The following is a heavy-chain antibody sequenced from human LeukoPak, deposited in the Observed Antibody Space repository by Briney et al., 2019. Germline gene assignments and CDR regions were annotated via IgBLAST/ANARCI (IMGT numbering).Heavy chain of an antibody. J-gene: IGHJ4*02. Sequence: RASVKVPCKASGYTFTSYGIRWVRQAPGQGLEWMGWISAYNGNTNYAQKLQGRVTMTTDTSTSTAYMELRSLRSDDTAVYYCARDLPRLSTYCGGDCYHFDYWGQGTLVTVSS. CDR2: ISAYNGNT. V-gene: IGHV1-18*01. D-gene: IGHD2-21*02. CDR1: GYTFTSYG. CDR3: ARDLPRLSTYCGGDCYHFDY.